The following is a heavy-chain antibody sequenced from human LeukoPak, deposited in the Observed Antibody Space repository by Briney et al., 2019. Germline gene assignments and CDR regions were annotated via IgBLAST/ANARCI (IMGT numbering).Heavy chain of an antibody. Sequence: PGGSLRLSCAASGFTVTSSYMTWVRQTPGKGLEWVSVIYPTGATYYADSMKGRFTISRDNSKNTVSLQMNSLRADDTALYYCARRILGPIDDWGQGTLVTVSS. CDR1: GFTVTSSY. CDR3: ARRILGPIDD. V-gene: IGHV3-53*01. J-gene: IGHJ4*02. CDR2: IYPTGAT. D-gene: IGHD2/OR15-2a*01.